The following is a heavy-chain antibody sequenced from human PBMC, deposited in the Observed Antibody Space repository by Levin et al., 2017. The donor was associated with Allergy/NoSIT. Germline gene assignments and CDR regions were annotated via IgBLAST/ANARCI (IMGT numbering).Heavy chain of an antibody. CDR1: GYTFTGYY. J-gene: IGHJ4*02. CDR2: INPNSGGT. Sequence: ASVKVSCKASGYTFTGYYMHWVRQAPGQGLEWMGWINPNSGGTNYAQKFQGRVTMTRDTSISTAYMELSRLRSDDTAVYYCARDHSGLWFGELLGYFDYWGQGTLVTVSS. V-gene: IGHV1-2*02. D-gene: IGHD3-10*01. CDR3: ARDHSGLWFGELLGYFDY.